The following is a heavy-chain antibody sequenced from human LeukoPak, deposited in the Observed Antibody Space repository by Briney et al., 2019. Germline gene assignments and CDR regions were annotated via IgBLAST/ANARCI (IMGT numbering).Heavy chain of an antibody. J-gene: IGHJ6*02. CDR2: IYSGGST. D-gene: IGHD6-6*01. V-gene: IGHV3-66*01. CDR1: GFTVSSNY. CDR3: AASSSSSRYSGMDV. Sequence: GGSLRLSCAASGFTVSSNYMSWVRQAPGKGLEWVSVIYSGGSTYYADSVKGRFTISRDNSKSTLYLHMNILRAEDTAVYYCAASSSSSRYSGMDVWGQGTTVIVSS.